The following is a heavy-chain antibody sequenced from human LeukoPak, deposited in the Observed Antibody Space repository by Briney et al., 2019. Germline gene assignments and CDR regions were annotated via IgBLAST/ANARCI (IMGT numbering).Heavy chain of an antibody. V-gene: IGHV3-21*01. D-gene: IGHD2/OR15-2a*01. CDR3: ARDFLSGTLWY. J-gene: IGHJ4*02. CDR2: ISSSSSYI. CDR1: GFTFINYN. Sequence: PGGSLRFSCAASGFTFINYNMSWVRQAPGRGLEWVSTISSSSSYIYYADSVKGRFTISRDNAKNSLYLQMNSLRAEDTAVYYCARDFLSGTLWYWGQGTLVTVSS.